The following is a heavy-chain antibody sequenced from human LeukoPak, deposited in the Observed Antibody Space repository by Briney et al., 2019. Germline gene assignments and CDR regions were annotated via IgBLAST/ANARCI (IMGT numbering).Heavy chain of an antibody. CDR2: MNPNSGNT. CDR3: ARGTAPVYRKVMDV. V-gene: IGHV1-8*01. CDR1: GYTFTSYD. D-gene: IGHD5-18*01. Sequence: ASVKVSCKASGYTFTSYDINWVRQATGQGLEWMGWMNPNSGNTGYAQKFQGRVTMTRNTSISTAYMELSSLRSEDTAVYYCARGTAPVYRKVMDVWGQGTTVTVSS. J-gene: IGHJ6*02.